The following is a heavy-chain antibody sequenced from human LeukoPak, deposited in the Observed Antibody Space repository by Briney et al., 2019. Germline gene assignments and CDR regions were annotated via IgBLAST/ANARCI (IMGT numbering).Heavy chain of an antibody. CDR1: GFTFTSYS. CDR2: ISSTSSYI. V-gene: IGHV3-21*01. J-gene: IGHJ4*02. D-gene: IGHD4-17*01. Sequence: GGSLRLSCAASGFTFTSYSLNWVRQAPGKGLEWVSSISSTSSYIYYADSVKGRFTIPRDNAKNSLYLQMNSLRAEDTAVYYCARDLYGDYAFDYWGQGTLVTVYS. CDR3: ARDLYGDYAFDY.